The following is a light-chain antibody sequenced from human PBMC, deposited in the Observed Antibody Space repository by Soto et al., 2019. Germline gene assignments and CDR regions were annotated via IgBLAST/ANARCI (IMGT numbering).Light chain of an antibody. Sequence: QYVLTQPASVSGSPGQSITIPCTGTSSNVGGYQYVSWYQQHPGKAPKLMIYEVSNRPSGVSNRLSGSKSGNTASLTISGLQPEDETDYYCSSYTSSNTLVFGTGTKLTVL. J-gene: IGLJ1*01. CDR1: SSNVGGYQY. CDR3: SSYTSSNTLV. V-gene: IGLV2-14*01. CDR2: EVS.